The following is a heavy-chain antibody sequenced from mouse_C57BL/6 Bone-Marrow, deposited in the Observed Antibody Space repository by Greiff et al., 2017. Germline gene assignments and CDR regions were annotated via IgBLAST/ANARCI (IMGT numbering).Heavy chain of an antibody. D-gene: IGHD2-5*01. Sequence: EVQWVESGGGLVQPGGSMKLSCVASGFTFSNYWMNWVRQSPEKGLEWVAQIRLKSDNYATHYAESVKGRFTISRDDYKSSVYLQMNNLRAEDTGIYYCTGPPYSNDAMDYWGQGTSVTVSS. CDR2: IRLKSDNYAT. J-gene: IGHJ4*01. V-gene: IGHV6-3*01. CDR1: GFTFSNYW. CDR3: TGPPYSNDAMDY.